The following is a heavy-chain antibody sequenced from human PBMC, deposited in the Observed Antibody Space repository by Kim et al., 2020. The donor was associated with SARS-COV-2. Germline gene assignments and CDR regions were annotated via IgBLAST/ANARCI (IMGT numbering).Heavy chain of an antibody. D-gene: IGHD2-21*01. J-gene: IGHJ4*02. CDR3: ARDLGYSFDY. V-gene: IGHV3-48*04. Sequence: ARFYADSVMGRFTISTDNAKNSLYLQMNSLRAEDTAVYYCARDLGYSFDYWGQGSLVTVSS. CDR2: AR.